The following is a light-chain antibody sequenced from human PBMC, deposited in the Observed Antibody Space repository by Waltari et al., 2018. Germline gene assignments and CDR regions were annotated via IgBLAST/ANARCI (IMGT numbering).Light chain of an antibody. V-gene: IGLV5-45*01. J-gene: IGLJ3*02. CDR3: MILHNYAVV. CDR2: YRSDADP. Sequence: QAVLTQPASLSASPGASASLTCTLRSDINVGAYKIYWYQQRPGSPPQFLVRYRSDADPQQGSGVPSRFSGSKDTSANAGILRISGLQSEDEADYYCMILHNYAVVFVGGTKLTVL. CDR1: SDINVGAYK.